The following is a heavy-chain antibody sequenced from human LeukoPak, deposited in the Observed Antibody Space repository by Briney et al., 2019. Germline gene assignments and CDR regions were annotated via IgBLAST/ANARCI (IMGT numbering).Heavy chain of an antibody. V-gene: IGHV3-20*04. D-gene: IGHD3-10*01. CDR3: ARANYYGDY. Sequence: RSGGSLRLSCAASGFTFDDYGMNWVRQAPGKGLEWVSGINWNGGSTGYADSVKGRFTISRDNAKNTLYLQMNSLRAEDTAVYYCARANYYGDYWGQGTLVTVSS. CDR1: GFTFDDYG. J-gene: IGHJ4*02. CDR2: INWNGGST.